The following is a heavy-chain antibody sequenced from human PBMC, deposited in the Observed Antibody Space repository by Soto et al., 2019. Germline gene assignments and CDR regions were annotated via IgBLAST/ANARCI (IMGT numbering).Heavy chain of an antibody. CDR1: EFTFSSYS. Sequence: EVQLVESGGGLIQPGGSLRLSCAASEFTFSSYSMNWVRQAPGKGLEWVSYISGGSISSTIYYADSAKGRFTISRDKAKNSLYLQMNSLRAEDTAVYYRATGYFDLWGRGTLVTVSS. CDR2: ISGGSISSTI. J-gene: IGHJ2*01. CDR3: ATGYFDL. V-gene: IGHV3-48*01.